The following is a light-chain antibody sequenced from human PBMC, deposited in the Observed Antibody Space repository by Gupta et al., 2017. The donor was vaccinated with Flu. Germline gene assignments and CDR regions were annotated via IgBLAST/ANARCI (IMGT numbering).Light chain of an antibody. J-gene: IGKJ1*01. Sequence: ETVLTQSPATLSLSPGERATLSCRATESVSTSLAWYQQKPCQAPRLLIYDASIRASGIPVRCSGSGDGTDFTLTISSREPEDFAVYYCQHRSNWPLTWRFGQGTKLEIK. CDR1: ESVSTS. V-gene: IGKV3-11*01. CDR3: QHRSNWPLTWR. CDR2: DAS.